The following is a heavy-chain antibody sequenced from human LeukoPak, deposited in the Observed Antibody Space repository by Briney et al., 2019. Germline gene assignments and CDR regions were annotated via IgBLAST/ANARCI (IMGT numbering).Heavy chain of an antibody. V-gene: IGHV1-2*02. CDR2: INPNSGGT. J-gene: IGHJ5*02. CDR3: ARIVGATPGWFDP. Sequence: ASVKVSCKASGYTFTGYYMHWVRQAPGQGLEWMGWINPNSGGTNYALKFQGRVTMTRDTSISTAYMELTRLRSDDTAVYFCARIVGATPGWFDPWGQGTLVTVSS. CDR1: GYTFTGYY. D-gene: IGHD1-26*01.